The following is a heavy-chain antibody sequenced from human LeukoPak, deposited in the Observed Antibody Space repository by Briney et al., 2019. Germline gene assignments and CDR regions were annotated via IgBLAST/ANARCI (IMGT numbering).Heavy chain of an antibody. CDR1: GFTFSSYW. CDR2: IKTDGSTT. D-gene: IGHD6-13*01. Sequence: GGSLRLSCAVSGFTFSSYWMHWVRQAPGKGLAWVSHIKTDGSTTAYADSVKGRFTISRDNSKNTLYLEMNSLRPEDTAVYHCAKDSKVAAAGYFFDYWGQGTLVTVSS. V-gene: IGHV3-74*01. CDR3: AKDSKVAAAGYFFDY. J-gene: IGHJ4*02.